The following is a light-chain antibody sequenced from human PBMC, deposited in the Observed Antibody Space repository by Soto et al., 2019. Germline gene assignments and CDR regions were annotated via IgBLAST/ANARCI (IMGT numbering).Light chain of an antibody. CDR1: QSVLHSSHNKNY. CDR3: QHYYTTPRT. J-gene: IGKJ1*01. CDR2: WAS. V-gene: IGKV4-1*01. Sequence: DIVMTQSPDSLAVSLGERATINCKSSQSVLHSSHNKNYLAWYQQKPGQPPKLLIYWASTRKSGVPDRFSGSGSGTDFTLTISSLQAEDVAVYYCQHYYTTPRTF.